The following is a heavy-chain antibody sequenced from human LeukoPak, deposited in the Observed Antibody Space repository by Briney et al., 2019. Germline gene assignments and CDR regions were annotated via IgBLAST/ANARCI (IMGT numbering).Heavy chain of an antibody. J-gene: IGHJ4*02. CDR2: ISGSGANT. V-gene: IGHV3-23*01. CDR1: KFTFSTSA. D-gene: IGHD3-9*01. CDR3: AKESQTYYDIMTGYPNYYFDY. Sequence: GGSLRLSCAASKFTFSTSAMSWVRQVPGKGLEWVSAISGSGANTYYVDSVKGRFTISRDNSKNTLYLEMSSLRSDDTAVYYCAKESQTYYDIMTGYPNYYFDYWGQGTLVTVSS.